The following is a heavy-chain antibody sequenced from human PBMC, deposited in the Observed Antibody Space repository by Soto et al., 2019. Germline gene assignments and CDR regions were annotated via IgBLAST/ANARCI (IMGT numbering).Heavy chain of an antibody. Sequence: GGSLRLSCAASGFTFSSYGMHWVRQAPGKGLEWVAVISYDGSNKYYADSVKGRFTISRDNSKNTLYLQMNSLRAEDTAVYYCAKDPSSLMVRGVISLGAFDIWGQGTMVTVSS. CDR2: ISYDGSNK. CDR3: AKDPSSLMVRGVISLGAFDI. V-gene: IGHV3-30*18. CDR1: GFTFSSYG. D-gene: IGHD3-10*01. J-gene: IGHJ3*02.